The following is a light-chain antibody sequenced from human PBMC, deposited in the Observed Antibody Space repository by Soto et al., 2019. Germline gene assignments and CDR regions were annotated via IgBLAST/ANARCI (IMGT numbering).Light chain of an antibody. CDR1: NSDVGHYNY. J-gene: IGLJ1*01. CDR2: DVD. CDR3: CSYAGSYTHV. Sequence: QSALTQPRSVSGSPGQSVTISCTGTNSDVGHYNYVSWYQQHPGKAPKLIIFDVDKRPSGVPDRFSGSKSGNTASLTISGLQAEDEADYYCCSYAGSYTHVFGTGTKVTVL. V-gene: IGLV2-11*01.